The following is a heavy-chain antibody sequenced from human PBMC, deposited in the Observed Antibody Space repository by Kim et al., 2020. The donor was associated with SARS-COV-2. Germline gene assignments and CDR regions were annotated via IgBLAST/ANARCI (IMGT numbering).Heavy chain of an antibody. CDR2: GST. CDR3: ARGIAAADY. V-gene: IGHV4-59*09. D-gene: IGHD6-13*01. Sequence: GSTNYNASLKSGVTISVDTSKNQFSLKLSSVTAADTAVYYCARGIAAADYWGQGTLVTVSS. J-gene: IGHJ4*02.